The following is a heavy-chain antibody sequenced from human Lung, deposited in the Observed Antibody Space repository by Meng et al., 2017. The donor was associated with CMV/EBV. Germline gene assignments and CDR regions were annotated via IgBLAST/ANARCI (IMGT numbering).Heavy chain of an antibody. CDR3: ARGSYYDSSGYYSTSDWFDP. D-gene: IGHD3-22*01. CDR2: IIPILGIA. V-gene: IGHV1-69*02. J-gene: IGHJ5*02. CDR1: GGTFSSYT. Sequence: SVXVSCKASGGTFSSYTISWVRQAPGQGLEWMRRIIPILGIANYAQKFQGRVTITADKSTSTAYMELSSLRSEDTAVYYCARGSYYDSSGYYSTSDWFDPXGQGXLVTVSS.